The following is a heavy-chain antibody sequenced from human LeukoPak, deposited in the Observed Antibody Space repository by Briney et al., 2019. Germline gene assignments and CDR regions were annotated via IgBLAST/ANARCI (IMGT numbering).Heavy chain of an antibody. CDR2: IWMDGSDM. V-gene: IGHV3-33*01. Sequence: GGSLGFSCAAPGLTVGSNYRGWVGQAQGRGWKGGAYIWMDGSDMSYADSVKGRFTISRDNSKNTLDLQMNSLRVEDTAVYYCARDVVPATINQYYYYYMDVWGKGTTVTVSS. J-gene: IGHJ6*03. CDR1: GLTVGSNY. CDR3: ARDVVPATINQYYYYYMDV. D-gene: IGHD2-2*02.